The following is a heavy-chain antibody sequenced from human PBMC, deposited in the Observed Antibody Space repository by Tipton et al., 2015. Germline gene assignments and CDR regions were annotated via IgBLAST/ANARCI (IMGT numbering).Heavy chain of an antibody. CDR1: AYSISSDYY. V-gene: IGHV4-38-2*01. CDR2: ISHSGNT. Sequence: TLSLTCAVSAYSISSDYYWGWIRQPPGKGLEWIGSISHSGNTYYNPSLKSRVTMSRDTSKNQFSLKLTSVTAADTAVYYCAEQSGYWGQGNLVTVSS. J-gene: IGHJ4*02. D-gene: IGHD1/OR15-1a*01. CDR3: AEQSGY.